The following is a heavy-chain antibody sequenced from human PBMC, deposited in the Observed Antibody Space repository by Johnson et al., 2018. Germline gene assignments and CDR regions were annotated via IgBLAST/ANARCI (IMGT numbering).Heavy chain of an antibody. D-gene: IGHD6-19*01. CDR1: GDSIRSYY. CDR3: AGDYRQGLTAAGGVYCFYMDV. J-gene: IGHJ6*03. CDR2: IYYSGST. Sequence: QVQLQQSGPGLVKPSETLSLICTVSGDSIRSYYWSWIRQPPGKGLEWIGFIYYSGSTNYNPSLKSRVTISVDTSKNQFSLKLTSVTAADTAVYYCAGDYRQGLTAAGGVYCFYMDVWGKGTTVTVSS. V-gene: IGHV4-59*01.